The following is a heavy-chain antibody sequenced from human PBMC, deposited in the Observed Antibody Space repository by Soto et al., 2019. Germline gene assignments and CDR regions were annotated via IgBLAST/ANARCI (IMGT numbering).Heavy chain of an antibody. D-gene: IGHD3-10*01. V-gene: IGHV1-46*01. Sequence: ASVKVSCKASGYTNTSYHMHWGRQKNKQGLEWMGIINPSGGSTSYAQRFQGRVTMTRDTSTSTVYMELSSLRSEDTAVYYCARDGGSSSYYYYYYGMDVWGQGTTVTVSS. CDR1: GYTNTSYH. CDR2: INPSGGST. CDR3: ARDGGSSSYYYYYYGMDV. J-gene: IGHJ6*02.